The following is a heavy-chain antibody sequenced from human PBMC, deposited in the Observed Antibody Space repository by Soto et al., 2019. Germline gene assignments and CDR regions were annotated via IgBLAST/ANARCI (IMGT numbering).Heavy chain of an antibody. CDR3: ARGGAARPDY. CDR1: GFTFSNYG. V-gene: IGHV3-48*02. Sequence: EVQLVESGGGLVQPGGSLRLSCAASGFTFSNYGMNWVRQSPGKGLAWVSYISSSTATKQYADSVKGRFTISRDNAKNSLYLQMNSLRDEYTAVYYCARGGAARPDYWGQGTLVTVSS. CDR2: ISSSTATK. J-gene: IGHJ4*02. D-gene: IGHD6-6*01.